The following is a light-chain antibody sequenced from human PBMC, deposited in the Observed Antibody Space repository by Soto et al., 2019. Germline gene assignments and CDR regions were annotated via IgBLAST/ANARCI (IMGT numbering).Light chain of an antibody. CDR1: QSVSSY. CDR2: CAS. Sequence: EIVLTQSPGTLSLSPGERATLSCRASQSVSSYLAWYQQKPGQAPRLLIYCASSRATGIPDRFSGSGSGTDFTLIISRREPEDFAVYYCQQYGSSPRTFGQGTKVEIK. J-gene: IGKJ1*01. V-gene: IGKV3-20*01. CDR3: QQYGSSPRT.